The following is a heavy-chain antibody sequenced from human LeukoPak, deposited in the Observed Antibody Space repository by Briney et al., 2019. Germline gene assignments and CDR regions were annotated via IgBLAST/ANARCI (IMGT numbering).Heavy chain of an antibody. J-gene: IGHJ4*02. CDR3: ARRGGSGRSFDY. CDR1: GGSGSSGTYY. CDR2: IYYTGST. V-gene: IGHV4-61*01. Sequence: PSETLSLTCTVSGGSGSSGTYYWSWIRQPPGKGLEWIGYIYYTGSTNYNPSLKSRLTISVDTSKNQFSLKLSSVTAADTAVYYCARRGGSGRSFDYWGQGTLVTVSS. D-gene: IGHD3-10*01.